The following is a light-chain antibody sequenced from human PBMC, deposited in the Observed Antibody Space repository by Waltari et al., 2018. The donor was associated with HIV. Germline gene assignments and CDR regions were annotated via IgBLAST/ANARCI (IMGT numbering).Light chain of an antibody. CDR3: SSYTSSRTPYYV. CDR2: DVS. Sequence: QSALTQPASVSGSPGQSITISCTGTSSAVGGYTYVPWYQQHPGKAPKLMIYDVSNRPLGVSTRFSGSKSGNTASLTISGLRAEDGADYFCSSYTSSRTPYYVLGTGTEVTVL. J-gene: IGLJ1*01. CDR1: SSAVGGYTY. V-gene: IGLV2-14*01.